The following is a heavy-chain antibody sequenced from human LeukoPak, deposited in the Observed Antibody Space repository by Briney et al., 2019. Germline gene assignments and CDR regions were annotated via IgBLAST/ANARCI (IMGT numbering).Heavy chain of an antibody. J-gene: IGHJ4*02. CDR3: ATGQEWLGFDN. V-gene: IGHV3-21*01. CDR1: GFTFSMYS. CDR2: VSGSGFT. Sequence: GSLRLSCAGSGFTFSMYSMNWVRQAPGKGLQWVASVSGSGFTNYVNSLRGRFTISRDNAKNSLYLQMNSLRAEDTAVYYCATGQEWLGFDNWGQGTLVTVSS. D-gene: IGHD6-19*01.